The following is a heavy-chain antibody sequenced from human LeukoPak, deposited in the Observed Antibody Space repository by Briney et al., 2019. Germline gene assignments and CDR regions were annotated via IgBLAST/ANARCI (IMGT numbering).Heavy chain of an antibody. CDR2: IRSKANSYAT. CDR1: GFTFSGSA. V-gene: IGHV3-73*01. CDR3: TRQSVAGKGTPVDY. J-gene: IGHJ4*02. Sequence: GGSLRLSCAASGFTFSGSAMHWVRQASGKGLEWVGRIRSKANSYATAYAASVKGRFTISRDDSKNTAYLQMNSLKTEDTAVYYCTRQSVAGKGTPVDYWGQGTLVTVSS. D-gene: IGHD6-19*01.